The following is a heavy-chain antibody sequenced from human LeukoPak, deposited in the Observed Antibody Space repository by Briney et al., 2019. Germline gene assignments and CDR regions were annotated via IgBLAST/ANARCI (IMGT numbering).Heavy chain of an antibody. CDR1: GFTFSGYA. V-gene: IGHV3-23*01. CDR2: ISGSGGST. Sequence: PGGSLRLSCAASGFTFSGYAMSWVRQAPGKGLEWVSAISGSGGSTYYADSVKGRFTISRDNSKNTLYLQMNSLRAEDTAVYYCAEDLVMYYYDSSGYLGGYGAFDIWGQGTMVTVSS. CDR3: AEDLVMYYYDSSGYLGGYGAFDI. J-gene: IGHJ3*02. D-gene: IGHD3-22*01.